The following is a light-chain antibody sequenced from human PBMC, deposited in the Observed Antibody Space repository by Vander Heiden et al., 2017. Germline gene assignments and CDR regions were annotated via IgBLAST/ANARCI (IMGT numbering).Light chain of an antibody. CDR2: SNI. J-gene: IGLJ1*01. CDR1: SSNIGLNY. CDR3: AAWDDSLNGHYV. Sequence: QSVLTQPPSASGTPGQRVTISCSGSSSNIGLNYVYWYQQLPGTAPNLRIYSNILRPSGVPDRFSGSKSGTSASLAISGLRSEDEADYYCAAWDDSLNGHYVFGAGTKVTVL. V-gene: IGLV1-47*02.